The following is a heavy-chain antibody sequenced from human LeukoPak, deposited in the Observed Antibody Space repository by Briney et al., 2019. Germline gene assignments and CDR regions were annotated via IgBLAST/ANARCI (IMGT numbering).Heavy chain of an antibody. V-gene: IGHV3-9*01. CDR3: AKDTDSGYYSAPDY. J-gene: IGHJ4*02. Sequence: PGGSLRLSCAASGFTFDDYAMHWVRQAPGTGLEWVSGISWNSGSIGYADSVKGRFTISRDNAKNSLYLQMNSLRAEDTALYYCAKDTDSGYYSAPDYWGQGTLVTVSS. CDR1: GFTFDDYA. D-gene: IGHD3-22*01. CDR2: ISWNSGSI.